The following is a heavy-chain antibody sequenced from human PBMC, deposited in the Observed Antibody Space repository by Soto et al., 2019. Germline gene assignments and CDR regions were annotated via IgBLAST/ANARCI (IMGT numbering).Heavy chain of an antibody. V-gene: IGHV3-23*04. Sequence: QLVESGGGLVQPGGSLRLSCVASGFTFQSYAMSWVRQAPGRGLEWLTAISGSATYTYYGESVKGRFTISRDNSNNTLFLHTNSLTAEDTALYYCAKVGSDYYYGMDVWGQGTTVTVSS. CDR1: GFTFQSYA. CDR3: AKVGSDYYYGMDV. J-gene: IGHJ6*02. D-gene: IGHD3-10*01. CDR2: ISGSATYT.